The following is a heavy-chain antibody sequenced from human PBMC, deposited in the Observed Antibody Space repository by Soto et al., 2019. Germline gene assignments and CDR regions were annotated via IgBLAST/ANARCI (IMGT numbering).Heavy chain of an antibody. Sequence: PSETLSLTCTVSGDSVSSGSYFWSWVRQPPGKGLEWIGYVPYSGTNQNPSLKSRLTMSIDTSKNQFSLNLSSVTAADTAVYYCARSGSLYSQYYFDYWGQGTLVTVSS. J-gene: IGHJ4*02. V-gene: IGHV4-61*01. CDR3: ARSGSLYSQYYFDY. CDR1: GDSVSSGSYF. D-gene: IGHD3-22*01. CDR2: VPYSGT.